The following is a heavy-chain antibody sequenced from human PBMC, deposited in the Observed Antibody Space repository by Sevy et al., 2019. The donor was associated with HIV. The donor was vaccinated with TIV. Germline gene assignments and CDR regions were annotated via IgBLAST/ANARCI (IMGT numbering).Heavy chain of an antibody. Sequence: SETLSLTCTVSGGPIGRDSYYWSWIRQPAGKGPEWIGRVYTSGTTNLNPSLKSRVTISIDTSKNLYSLELSSVTAADTAVYFCARLHSANWSAFDIWGQGTMVTVSS. J-gene: IGHJ3*02. V-gene: IGHV4-61*02. CDR1: GGPIGRDSYY. D-gene: IGHD1-1*01. CDR2: VYTSGTT. CDR3: ARLHSANWSAFDI.